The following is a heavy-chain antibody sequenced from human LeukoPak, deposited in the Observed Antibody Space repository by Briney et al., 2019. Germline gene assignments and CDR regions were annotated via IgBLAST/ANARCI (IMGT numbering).Heavy chain of an antibody. CDR3: ARASRDGYNQNFDH. CDR1: GYIFSSYW. V-gene: IGHV5-51*01. D-gene: IGHD5-24*01. Sequence: GESLEISCQGLGYIFSSYWNAWVRQRPGKGLEWVGIIYPGGSETRYDPSFQGQVTISADSSTSTAYLQWSSLRASDTAMYYCARASRDGYNQNFDHWGQGTLVTVSS. CDR2: IYPGGSET. J-gene: IGHJ4*02.